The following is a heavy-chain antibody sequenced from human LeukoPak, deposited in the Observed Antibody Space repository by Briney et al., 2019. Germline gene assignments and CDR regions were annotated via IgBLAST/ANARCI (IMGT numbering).Heavy chain of an antibody. V-gene: IGHV4-34*01. J-gene: IGHJ4*02. Sequence: ASETLSLTCAVYGGSFSGYYWSWIRQPPGKGLEWIGEINHSGSTNYNPSLKSRVTISVDTSKNQFSLKLSSVTAADTAVYYCARENLGDSIDYWGQGTLVTVSS. D-gene: IGHD4-17*01. CDR3: ARENLGDSIDY. CDR2: INHSGST. CDR1: GGSFSGYY.